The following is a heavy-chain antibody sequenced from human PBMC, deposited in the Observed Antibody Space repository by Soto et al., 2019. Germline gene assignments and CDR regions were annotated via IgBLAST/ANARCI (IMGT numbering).Heavy chain of an antibody. CDR1: GYNFTTYS. J-gene: IGHJ5*02. CDR3: ATDGGLTETAHPVGGFDP. V-gene: IGHV1-3*01. D-gene: IGHD5-18*01. Sequence: QVHIVQSGAEVQKPGASVKISCTTSGYNFTTYSVHWLRQAPGHRLEWVGWINPANGNTRFSQNFPGRITITRDTSATTVYLELRRLRSGDTAIYYCATDGGLTETAHPVGGFDPWGQGTLVTVSS. CDR2: INPANGNT.